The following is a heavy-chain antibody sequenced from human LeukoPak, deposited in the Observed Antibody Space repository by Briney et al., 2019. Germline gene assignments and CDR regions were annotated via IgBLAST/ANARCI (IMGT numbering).Heavy chain of an antibody. V-gene: IGHV3-9*03. CDR2: MSWNSGSI. D-gene: IGHD5-18*01. CDR1: GFTLDDYA. Sequence: PGGSLRLSCAASGFTLDDYAMHWVRQAPGKGLEWVSGMSWNSGSIGYADSVKGRFTISRDNAKTSLYLQMNSLRAEDMALYYCAKDTAGYSYGPFDYWGQGTLVTVSS. CDR3: AKDTAGYSYGPFDY. J-gene: IGHJ4*02.